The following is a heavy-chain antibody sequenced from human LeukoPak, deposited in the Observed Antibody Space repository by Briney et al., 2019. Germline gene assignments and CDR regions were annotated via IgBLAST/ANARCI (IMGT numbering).Heavy chain of an antibody. J-gene: IGHJ4*02. CDR2: ISSSSSYI. Sequence: PGGSLRLSCAASRFTFRSYEMNWVRQAPGKGLEWVSSISSSSSYIYYADSVKGRFTISRDNAKNSLYLQMNSLRAEDTAVYYCARDGSIAVAGNAFDYWGQGTLVTVSS. D-gene: IGHD6-19*01. V-gene: IGHV3-21*01. CDR3: ARDGSIAVAGNAFDY. CDR1: RFTFRSYE.